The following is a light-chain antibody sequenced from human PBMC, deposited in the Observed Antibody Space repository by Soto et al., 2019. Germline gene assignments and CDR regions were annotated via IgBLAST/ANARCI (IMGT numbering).Light chain of an antibody. CDR1: SGDVGGNNY. CDR2: DVS. J-gene: IGLJ1*01. Sequence: QSALTQPASVSGSPGQSITISCNGTSGDVGGNNYVSWHQQHPGEAPKLMIYDVSNRPSGVPNRFSGSKSGNTASLTISGLQAEDEADYYCSSHTSSNTLVFGAGTKLTVL. CDR3: SSHTSSNTLV. V-gene: IGLV2-14*03.